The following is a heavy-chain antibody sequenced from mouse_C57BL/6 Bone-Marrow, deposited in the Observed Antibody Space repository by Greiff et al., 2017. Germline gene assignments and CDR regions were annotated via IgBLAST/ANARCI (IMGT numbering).Heavy chain of an antibody. Sequence: VQLQQSGPELVKPGASVQLSCKASGYTFTSYDINWVKQRPGQGLEWIGWIYPRDGSPKYNETFKGKATLTVATSSTTAYMELHSLTSADSAVYFCARVEFDGGSGDWYFDVWGTGTTVTVSS. CDR2: IYPRDGSP. CDR1: GYTFTSYD. V-gene: IGHV1-85*01. CDR3: ARVEFDGGSGDWYFDV. J-gene: IGHJ1*03. D-gene: IGHD1-1*02.